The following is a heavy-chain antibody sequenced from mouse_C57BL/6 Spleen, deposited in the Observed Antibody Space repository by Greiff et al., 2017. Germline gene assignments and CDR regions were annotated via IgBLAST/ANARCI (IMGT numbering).Heavy chain of an antibody. CDR1: GYAFSSSW. V-gene: IGHV1-82*01. CDR2: IYPGDGDT. CDR3: ARDKTNPPFGY. J-gene: IGHJ2*01. Sequence: VKLQESGPELVKPGASVKISCKASGYAFSSSWMNWVKQRPGKGLEWIGRIYPGDGDTNYNGKFMGKATLTADKSSSTAYMQLSSLTSEDSAVYFCARDKTNPPFGYWGQGTTLTVSS. D-gene: IGHD1-3*01.